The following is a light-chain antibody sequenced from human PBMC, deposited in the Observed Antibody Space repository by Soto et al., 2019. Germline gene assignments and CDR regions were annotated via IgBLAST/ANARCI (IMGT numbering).Light chain of an antibody. J-gene: IGKJ4*01. CDR2: GAS. CDR1: QSVSRS. V-gene: IGKV3-15*01. CDR3: QQYNAWPLT. Sequence: EVVMTLSPATLSVSPGERATLSCKASQSVSRSLAWYQQIPGQAPRLLIYGASTRAAGVPARFSGSGSGTEFTRTISSLQSEDFAVYYCQQYNAWPLTFGGGAKVEIK.